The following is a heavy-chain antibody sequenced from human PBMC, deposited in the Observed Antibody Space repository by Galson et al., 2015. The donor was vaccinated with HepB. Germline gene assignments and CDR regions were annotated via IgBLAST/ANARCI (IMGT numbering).Heavy chain of an antibody. V-gene: IGHV3-13*01. J-gene: IGHJ3*02. CDR3: VRGGHPQAFDI. Sequence: SLRLSCAVSGFTFSTYDMHWVRQVIGKGLEWVSGIAKAGDTYYVASVKGRFSTSRENAKNSLYLQMSSLRAGDTAIYYCVRGGHPQAFDIWGQGTLVTVSS. CDR2: IAKAGDT. CDR1: GFTFSTYD.